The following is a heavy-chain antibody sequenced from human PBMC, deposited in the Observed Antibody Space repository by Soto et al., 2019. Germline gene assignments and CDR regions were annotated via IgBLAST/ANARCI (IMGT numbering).Heavy chain of an antibody. CDR1: GYSFTSYW. J-gene: IGHJ3*02. CDR3: AIPAGIVVVTTEAFDI. Sequence: GESLKMSCKGSGYSFTSYWIGWVRQMPGKGLEWMGIIYPGDSDTRYSPSFQGQVTISADKSISTAYLQWSSLKASDTAMYYCAIPAGIVVVTTEAFDIWGQGTMVTVSS. V-gene: IGHV5-51*01. CDR2: IYPGDSDT. D-gene: IGHD3-22*01.